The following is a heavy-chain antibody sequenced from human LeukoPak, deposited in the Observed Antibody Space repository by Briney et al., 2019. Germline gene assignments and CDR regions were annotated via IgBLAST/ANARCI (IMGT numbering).Heavy chain of an antibody. J-gene: IGHJ3*02. V-gene: IGHV3-48*01. Sequence: GGSLRLSCAASGFTFSSYSMNWVRQAPGKGLEWVSYINSHSNSIGYTDSVEGRFTISRDNARNSLYLQMNSLRAEDTAVYYCAREFPEGADIFDIWGQGTMVTVSS. CDR2: INSHSNSI. CDR3: AREFPEGADIFDI. CDR1: GFTFSSYS. D-gene: IGHD2-15*01.